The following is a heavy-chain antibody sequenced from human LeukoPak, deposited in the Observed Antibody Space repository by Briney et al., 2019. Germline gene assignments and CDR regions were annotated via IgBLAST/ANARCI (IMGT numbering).Heavy chain of an antibody. CDR1: GYSFTSYW. CDR3: ARHSGSGTYYDYFDY. CDR2: IYPGDSDT. D-gene: IGHD3-10*01. J-gene: IGHJ4*02. V-gene: IGHV5-51*01. Sequence: AGESLKISCKGSGYSFTSYWIAWVRQMPGRGLEWMGIIYPGDSDTRYSPSFQGQVTISADKSISTAYLQWSSLKAWDTAMYFCARHSGSGTYYDYFDYWGQGTLVTVSS.